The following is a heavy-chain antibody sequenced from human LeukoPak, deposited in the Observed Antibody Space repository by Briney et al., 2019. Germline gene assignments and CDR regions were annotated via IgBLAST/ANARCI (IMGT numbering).Heavy chain of an antibody. CDR2: INPNSGGT. Sequence: ASVKVSCKASGYTFTGYYMHWVRQAPGQGLEWMGWINPNSGGTNYAQKFQGRVTMTRDTSISTAYMELSRLRSDDTAVYYCARDYGDYMSAGYWGQGTLVTVSS. D-gene: IGHD4-17*01. CDR3: ARDYGDYMSAGY. CDR1: GYTFTGYY. J-gene: IGHJ4*02. V-gene: IGHV1-2*02.